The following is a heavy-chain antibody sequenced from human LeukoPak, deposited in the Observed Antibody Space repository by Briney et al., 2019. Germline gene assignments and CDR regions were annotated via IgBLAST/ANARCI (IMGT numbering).Heavy chain of an antibody. CDR1: GFTFSSYS. J-gene: IGHJ4*02. CDR2: ISSSGSHI. CDR3: ARDQGSYLDY. V-gene: IGHV3-21*01. Sequence: PGGSLRLSRAASGFTFSSYSMNWVRPAPGKGLEWVSSISSSGSHIYYADSLKGRFTISRDNAKNSLYLQMNSLRAEDTAVYYCARDQGSYLDYWGQGTLVTVSS.